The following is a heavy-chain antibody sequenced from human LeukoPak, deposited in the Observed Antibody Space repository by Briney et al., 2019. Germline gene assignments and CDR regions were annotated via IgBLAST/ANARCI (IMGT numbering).Heavy chain of an antibody. J-gene: IGHJ4*02. Sequence: GGSLRLSCAASGFTFSSYSMNWVRQAPGKGLEWVSSISSSSSYIYYADSVKGRFTISRDNAKNSLYLQMNSLRAEDTAVYYCARGPGYSYGDSDYWGQGTLVTVSS. CDR3: ARGPGYSYGDSDY. CDR2: ISSSSSYI. D-gene: IGHD5-18*01. CDR1: GFTFSSYS. V-gene: IGHV3-21*01.